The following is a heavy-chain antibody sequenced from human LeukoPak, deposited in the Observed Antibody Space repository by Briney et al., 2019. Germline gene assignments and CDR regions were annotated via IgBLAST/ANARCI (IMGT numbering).Heavy chain of an antibody. V-gene: IGHV3-7*01. D-gene: IGHD1-14*01. Sequence: GGSLRLSCAASGFVFSGYWMSWVRQAPGTGLEWVANIKYDGSEKYYVDSVKGRFTISRDNANNLLYLQMNSLRGEDTAVYYCTRDRSRAEDDWGQGTLVTVSS. CDR1: GFVFSGYW. J-gene: IGHJ4*02. CDR3: TRDRSRAEDD. CDR2: IKYDGSEK.